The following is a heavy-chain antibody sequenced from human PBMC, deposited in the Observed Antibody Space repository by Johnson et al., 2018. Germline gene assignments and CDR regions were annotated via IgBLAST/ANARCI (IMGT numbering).Heavy chain of an antibody. D-gene: IGHD1-14*01. CDR1: GFTFSSYG. CDR3: ARDERNQDAFDI. Sequence: QVQLVQSGGGVVQPGRSLRLSCAASGFTFSSYGMHWVRQAPGKGLEWVAVISYDGSNKYFADSVKGRFTISRDNSKNTLYLQMNSLRDEDTAVYYCARDERNQDAFDIWGQGTMVTVSS. V-gene: IGHV3-30*03. J-gene: IGHJ3*02. CDR2: ISYDGSNK.